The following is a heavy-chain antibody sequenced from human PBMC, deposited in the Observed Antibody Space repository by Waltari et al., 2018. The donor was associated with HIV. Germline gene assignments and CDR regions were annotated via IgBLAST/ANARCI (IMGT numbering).Heavy chain of an antibody. CDR2: ISYDGSNK. CDR1: GFTFSSYA. Sequence: QVQLVESGGGVVQPGRSLRLSCAASGFTFSSYAMHWVRQAPGKGLEWVAVISYDGSNKYYADSVKGRFTSSRDNSKNTLYLQMNSLRAEDTAVYYCARLYCSSTSCPAHFDYWGQGTLVTVSS. J-gene: IGHJ4*02. D-gene: IGHD2-2*01. CDR3: ARLYCSSTSCPAHFDY. V-gene: IGHV3-30*01.